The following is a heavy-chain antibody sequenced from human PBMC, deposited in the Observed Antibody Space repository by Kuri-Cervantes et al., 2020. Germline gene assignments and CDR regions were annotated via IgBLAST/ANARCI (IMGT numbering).Heavy chain of an antibody. V-gene: IGHV3-23*01. CDR2: ISGSGGST. CDR1: GFTFSSYA. D-gene: IGHD3-10*01. Sequence: LSLTCAASGFTFSSYAMSWVRQAPGKGLEWVSAISGSGGSTYYADSVKGRFTISGDNAKNSLYLQMNSLRAEDTAVYYCARAPGGYYYGMDVWGQGTTVTVSS. J-gene: IGHJ6*02. CDR3: ARAPGGYYYGMDV.